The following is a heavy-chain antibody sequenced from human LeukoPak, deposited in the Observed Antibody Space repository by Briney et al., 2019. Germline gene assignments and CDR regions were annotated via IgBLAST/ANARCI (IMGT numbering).Heavy chain of an antibody. V-gene: IGHV4-34*01. Sequence: SETLSLTCAVYGGSFSGHYWSWIRQPPGKGLEWIGEINHSGSTNYNPSLKSRVTISVDTSKNQFSLKLSSVTAADTAVYYCAREREGYNWNYGLDYWGQGTLVTVSS. J-gene: IGHJ4*02. CDR3: AREREGYNWNYGLDY. CDR2: INHSGST. D-gene: IGHD1-7*01. CDR1: GGSFSGHY.